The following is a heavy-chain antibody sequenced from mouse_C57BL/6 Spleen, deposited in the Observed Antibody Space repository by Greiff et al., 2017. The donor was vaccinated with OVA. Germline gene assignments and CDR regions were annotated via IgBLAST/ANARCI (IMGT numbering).Heavy chain of an antibody. CDR1: GFTFSDFY. Sequence: EVKLVESGGGLVQPGRSLRLSCATSGFTFSDFYMEWVRQAPGKGLEWIAASRNKANDNTTEDSVTVKGRFIVSTATSQSILHLQMNALRAKDTAIYYCARVEGYLYAMDYWGQGTSVTVSS. CDR2: SRNKANDNTT. J-gene: IGHJ4*01. V-gene: IGHV7-1*01. CDR3: ARVEGYLYAMDY. D-gene: IGHD2-2*01.